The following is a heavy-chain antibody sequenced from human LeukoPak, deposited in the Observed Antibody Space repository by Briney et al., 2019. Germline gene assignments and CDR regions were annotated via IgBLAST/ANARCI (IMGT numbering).Heavy chain of an antibody. CDR3: ATDFGEAMVRGVITPGAFDY. V-gene: IGHV1-24*01. J-gene: IGHJ4*02. CDR2: FDPEDGET. Sequence: GASVKVSCTVSGYTLTELSMHWVRQAPGKGLEWMGGFDPEDGETIYAQKFQGRVTMTEDTSTDAAYMELSSLRSEDTAVYYCATDFGEAMVRGVITPGAFDYWGQGTLVTVSS. CDR1: GYTLTELS. D-gene: IGHD3-10*01.